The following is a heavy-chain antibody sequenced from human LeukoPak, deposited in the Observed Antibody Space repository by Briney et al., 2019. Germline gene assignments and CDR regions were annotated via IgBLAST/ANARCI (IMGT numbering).Heavy chain of an antibody. Sequence: RSLSLSCTASGFTFGDYVMSWVRQAPGKGLESVGFIRQTVYGGSTEYVASVKGRFTISRDDSKSAVYLQLNSLRTEDTAVYYCTRFNGFYDYWGQGTLVTVSS. CDR3: TRFNGFYDY. V-gene: IGHV3-49*04. CDR1: GFTFGDYV. J-gene: IGHJ4*02. D-gene: IGHD2-8*01. CDR2: IRQTVYGGST.